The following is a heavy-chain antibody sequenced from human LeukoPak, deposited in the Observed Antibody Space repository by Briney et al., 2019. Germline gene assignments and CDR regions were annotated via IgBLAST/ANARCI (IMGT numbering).Heavy chain of an antibody. D-gene: IGHD4-17*01. Sequence: GGSLRLSCAASGLTFSNYAMSWVRQAPGTGLEWVSGISGSGANTYHADSVKGRFAISRDNSKNTLYLQMNSLRAEDTAMYYCAKEAGVTTPPKWGQGTLVIVSS. CDR3: AKEAGVTTPPK. J-gene: IGHJ4*02. CDR2: ISGSGANT. CDR1: GLTFSNYA. V-gene: IGHV3-23*01.